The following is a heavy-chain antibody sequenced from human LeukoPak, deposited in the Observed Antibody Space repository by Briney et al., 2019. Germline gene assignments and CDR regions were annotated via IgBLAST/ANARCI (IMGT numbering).Heavy chain of an antibody. V-gene: IGHV3-53*01. Sequence: PGGSLRLSCAASGFTVSSNYMSWVRQAPGKGLEWVSGIYSGGSTYYADSVKGRFTISRDNSKNTLYLQMNSLRAEDTAVYYCARDASVCSSTSCYGDVWGKGTTVTVSS. D-gene: IGHD2-2*01. CDR2: IYSGGST. CDR1: GFTVSSNY. J-gene: IGHJ6*04. CDR3: ARDASVCSSTSCYGDV.